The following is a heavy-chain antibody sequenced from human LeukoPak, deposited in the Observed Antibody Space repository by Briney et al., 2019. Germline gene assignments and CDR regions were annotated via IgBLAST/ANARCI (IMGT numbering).Heavy chain of an antibody. J-gene: IGHJ6*02. Sequence: GRSLRLSSAASGFTFSSYGMHWVRQAPGKGLEWVAVISYDGSNKYYADSVKGRFTISRDNSKNTLYLQMNSLRAEDTAVYYCAKDNGVTMVRGATRVGMDVWGQGTTVTVSS. D-gene: IGHD3-10*01. V-gene: IGHV3-30*18. CDR2: ISYDGSNK. CDR1: GFTFSSYG. CDR3: AKDNGVTMVRGATRVGMDV.